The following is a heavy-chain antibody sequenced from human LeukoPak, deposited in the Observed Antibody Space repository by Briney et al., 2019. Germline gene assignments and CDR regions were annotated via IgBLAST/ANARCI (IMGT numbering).Heavy chain of an antibody. CDR1: GFTFSSYW. CDR3: AELGITMIGGV. Sequence: GGSLRLSCAASGFTFSSYWMNLVRQAPEKGLEWVANIKQDGSEKYYVDSVKGRFTISRDNAKNSLYLQMNSLRAEDTAVYYCAELGITMIGGVWGKGTTVTISS. V-gene: IGHV3-7*01. CDR2: IKQDGSEK. D-gene: IGHD3-10*02. J-gene: IGHJ6*04.